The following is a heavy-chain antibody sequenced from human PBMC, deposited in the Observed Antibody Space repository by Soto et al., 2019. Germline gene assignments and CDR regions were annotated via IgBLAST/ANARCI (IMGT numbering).Heavy chain of an antibody. Sequence: PGGSLRLSCAASGFTFSSYAMSWVRQAPGKGLEWVSAISGSGGSTYYADSVKGRFTISRDNSKNTLYLQMNSLRAEDTAVYYCAKGYCSSTSCHYEYWGQGTLVTVSS. CDR3: AKGYCSSTSCHYEY. CDR1: GFTFSSYA. J-gene: IGHJ4*02. V-gene: IGHV3-23*01. D-gene: IGHD2-2*01. CDR2: ISGSGGST.